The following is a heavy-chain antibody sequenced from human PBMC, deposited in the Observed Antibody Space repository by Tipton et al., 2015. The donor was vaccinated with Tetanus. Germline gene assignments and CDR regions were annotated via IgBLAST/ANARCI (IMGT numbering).Heavy chain of an antibody. Sequence: TLSLTCSISGDSINSDKYFWAWIRQPPGKGLEWVGYVYYTGDTNYNPSLKSRVTIPMDRSENQISLKMTSVTAADTAVYYCARGMGAYLNWGQGTLVTVS. CDR1: GDSINSDKYF. CDR3: ARGMGAYLN. CDR2: VYYTGDT. D-gene: IGHD1-26*01. V-gene: IGHV4-61*01. J-gene: IGHJ4*02.